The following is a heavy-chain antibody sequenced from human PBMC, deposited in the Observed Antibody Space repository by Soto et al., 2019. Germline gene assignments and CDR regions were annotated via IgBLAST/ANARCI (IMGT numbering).Heavy chain of an antibody. D-gene: IGHD2-21*02. CDR1: EFTFFTSA. CDR2: IVVGSGNT. J-gene: IGHJ4*02. V-gene: IGHV1-58*02. Sequence: GASVKVSCKASEFTFFTSAIQWVRQARGQRLAWMGWIVVGSGNTNYAQKFHERVTISRDMSTNTAYMELTSLRSEDTAVYCCAADPYCGGDCYFDYWGQGTMVTVSS. CDR3: AADPYCGGDCYFDY.